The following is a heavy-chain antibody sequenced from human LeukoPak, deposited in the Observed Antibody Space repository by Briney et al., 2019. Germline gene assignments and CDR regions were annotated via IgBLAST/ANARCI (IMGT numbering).Heavy chain of an antibody. J-gene: IGHJ4*02. CDR1: GFTFSTYA. CDR2: ISYDGSNE. D-gene: IGHD1-7*01. V-gene: IGHV3-30*04. Sequence: GRSLRLSCAASGFTFSTYAMHWVRQAPGKGLEWVAVISYDGSNEYYAYSVKGRFTISRANSKNTLYLQMNSLRAEDTAVYYCAKDGKTRNWNYYQAKAVDWGQGTLVTVSS. CDR3: AKDGKTRNWNYYQAKAVD.